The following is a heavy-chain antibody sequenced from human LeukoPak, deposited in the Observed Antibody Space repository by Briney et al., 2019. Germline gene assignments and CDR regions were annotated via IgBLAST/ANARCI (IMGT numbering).Heavy chain of an antibody. CDR3: ARVNIAVAGDAFDI. J-gene: IGHJ3*02. D-gene: IGHD6-19*01. V-gene: IGHV4-39*07. Sequence: PSETLSLTCTVSGVSISSSNSYWGWIRQPPGKGLEWIGSMYYSVSTYYSQSLKSRFTISGDTSKNQFSLKVTSVTAADTAVYFCARVNIAVAGDAFDIWGQGTMVTVSS. CDR2: MYYSVST. CDR1: GVSISSSNSY.